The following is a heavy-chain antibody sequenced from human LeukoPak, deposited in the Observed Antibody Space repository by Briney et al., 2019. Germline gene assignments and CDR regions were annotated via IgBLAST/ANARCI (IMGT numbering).Heavy chain of an antibody. D-gene: IGHD3-3*01. CDR2: IYTSGST. CDR3: ARSLRSITIFGVVTSFDY. J-gene: IGHJ4*02. Sequence: PSETLSLTCTVSGGSISSYYWSGIRQPAGKGLEWIGRIYTSGSTNYNPSLKSRVTMSVDTSKNQFSLKLSSVTAADTAVYYCARSLRSITIFGVVTSFDYWGQGTLVTVSS. CDR1: GGSISSYY. V-gene: IGHV4-4*07.